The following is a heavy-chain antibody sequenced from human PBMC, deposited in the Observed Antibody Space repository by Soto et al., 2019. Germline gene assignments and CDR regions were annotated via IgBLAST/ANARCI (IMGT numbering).Heavy chain of an antibody. V-gene: IGHV3-74*03. D-gene: IGHD2-15*01. CDR2: INIDGCGT. J-gene: IGHJ6*02. Sequence: GGFLRLSCEASGFTRGNYWMHWVRQAPGKGLGLVSRINIDGCGTTYADSVRGRFTISRDNAKNTVFLEMKNLRAEDAAVYYCARDSYSPHVWGQGTTVTVSS. CDR1: GFTRGNYW. CDR3: ARDSYSPHV.